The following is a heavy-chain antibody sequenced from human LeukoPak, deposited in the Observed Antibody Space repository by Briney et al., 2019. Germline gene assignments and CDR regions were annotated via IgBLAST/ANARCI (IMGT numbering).Heavy chain of an antibody. CDR1: GGSFSGYY. Sequence: SETLSLTCAAYGGSFSGYYWSWIRQPPGKGLEWIGEINHSGSTNYNPSLKSRVTISVDTSKNQFSLKLSSVTAADTAVYYCAREGSSWSNWFDPWGQGTLVTVSS. CDR3: AREGSSWSNWFDP. CDR2: INHSGST. V-gene: IGHV4-34*01. J-gene: IGHJ5*02. D-gene: IGHD6-13*01.